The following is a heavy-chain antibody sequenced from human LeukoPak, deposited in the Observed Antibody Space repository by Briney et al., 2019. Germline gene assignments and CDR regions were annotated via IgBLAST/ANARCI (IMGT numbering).Heavy chain of an antibody. CDR1: GYSFTTYW. CDR3: ARRALYCITASCYYDY. V-gene: IGHV5-51*01. D-gene: IGHD2-2*01. Sequence: GESLRISCKGSGYSFTTYWIGWVRQMPGKGLEWMGIIYPGDSDTRYSPSFQGQVTISADKSISTAYLQWSSLKASDTAVYFCARRALYCITASCYYDYWGQGTLVTVSS. CDR2: IYPGDSDT. J-gene: IGHJ4*02.